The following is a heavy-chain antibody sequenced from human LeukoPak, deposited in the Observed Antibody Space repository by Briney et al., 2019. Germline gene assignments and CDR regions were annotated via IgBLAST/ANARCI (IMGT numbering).Heavy chain of an antibody. CDR3: ASGGSEFGVVTLFDY. V-gene: IGHV4-4*07. CDR1: GGSISSYY. CDR2: IYTSGST. D-gene: IGHD3-3*01. Sequence: SETLSLTCTGSGGSISSYYWSWIRQPAGKGLEWIGRIYTSGSTNYNPSLKSRVTMSVDTSKNQFSLKLSSVTAADTAVYYCASGGSEFGVVTLFDYWGQGPLVTVSS. J-gene: IGHJ4*02.